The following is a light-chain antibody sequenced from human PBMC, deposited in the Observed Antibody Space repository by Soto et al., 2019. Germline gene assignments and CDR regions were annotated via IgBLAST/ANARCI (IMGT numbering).Light chain of an antibody. Sequence: QSVLTQPASVSGSPGQSITISCTGTSSDVGSYDLVSWYQQHPGTAPKLMIYEGSKRPSGVSYRFSGSKSGNTASLTISGLRTEDEADYNCCSYGGSTTVVFGGGTKLTVL. CDR2: EGS. V-gene: IGLV2-23*01. J-gene: IGLJ2*01. CDR1: SSDVGSYDL. CDR3: CSYGGSTTVV.